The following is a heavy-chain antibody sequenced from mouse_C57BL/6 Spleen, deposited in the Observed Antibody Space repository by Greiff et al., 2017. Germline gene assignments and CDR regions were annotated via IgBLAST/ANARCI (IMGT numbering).Heavy chain of an antibody. CDR1: GYTFTSYW. D-gene: IGHD1-1*01. V-gene: IGHV1-5*01. CDR3: NYGSSSYYYAMDY. CDR2: IYPGNSDT. J-gene: IGHJ4*01. Sequence: EVQGVESGTVLARPGASVKMSCKTSGYTFTSYWMHWVKQRPGQGLEWIGAIYPGNSDTSYNQKFKGKAKLTAVTSASTAYMELSSLTNEDSAVYYCNYGSSSYYYAMDYWGQGTSVTVSS.